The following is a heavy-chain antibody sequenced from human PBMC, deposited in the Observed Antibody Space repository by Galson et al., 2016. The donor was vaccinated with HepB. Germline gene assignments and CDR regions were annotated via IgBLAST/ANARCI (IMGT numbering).Heavy chain of an antibody. V-gene: IGHV3-30*14. CDR2: ISYDGSHT. CDR3: LKRRKYSGGDVLYI. D-gene: IGHD3-10*01. J-gene: IGHJ3*02. CDR1: GFTFRSHA. Sequence: SLRLSCAASGFTFRSHAFHWVRQTPGKGLEWVAVISYDGSHTYYTNSVKGRFTVSRANSKATLSLQMSRLSIEDTALYYFLKRRKYSGGDVLYILGQGTIVTVAP.